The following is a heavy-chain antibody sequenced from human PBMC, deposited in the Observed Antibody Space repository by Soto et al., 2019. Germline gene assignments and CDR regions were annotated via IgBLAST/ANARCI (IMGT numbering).Heavy chain of an antibody. D-gene: IGHD2-2*01. CDR1: GYTFTSYG. J-gene: IGHJ6*02. Sequence: QVQLVQSGAEVKKPGASVKVSCKASGYTFTSYGISWVRQAPGQGLEWMGWISAYNGNTNYAQKLQGRVTMTTDTSTSTADMELRSLRSDATAVYYCARHERPAALDYYYGMDVWGQGTTVTVSS. V-gene: IGHV1-18*01. CDR2: ISAYNGNT. CDR3: ARHERPAALDYYYGMDV.